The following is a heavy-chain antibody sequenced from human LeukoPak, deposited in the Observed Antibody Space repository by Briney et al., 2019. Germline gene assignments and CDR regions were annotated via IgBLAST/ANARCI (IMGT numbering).Heavy chain of an antibody. Sequence: PGGSLRLSCPASGFTFTDYYMSWIRQAQGKGLEWVSYISSSSSSTNYAESVKGRFTISRDNTKNSLYLQMNSLRAEDTAVYYCARDLTASSWDYYYGMDVWGKGTTVTVSS. J-gene: IGHJ6*04. D-gene: IGHD6-13*01. V-gene: IGHV3-11*06. CDR3: ARDLTASSWDYYYGMDV. CDR2: ISSSSSST. CDR1: GFTFTDYY.